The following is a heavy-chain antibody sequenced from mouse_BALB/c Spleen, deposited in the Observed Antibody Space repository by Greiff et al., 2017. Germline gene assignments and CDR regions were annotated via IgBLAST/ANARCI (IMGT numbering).Heavy chain of an antibody. CDR3: TREDYYGSPWFAY. D-gene: IGHD1-1*01. J-gene: IGHJ3*01. CDR1: GYTFTSYY. V-gene: IGHV1S81*02. CDR2: INPSNGGT. Sequence: QVQLQQSGAELVKPGASVKLSCKASGYTFTSYYMYWVKQRPGQGLEWIGEINPSNGGTNFNEKFKSKATLTVDKSSSTAYMQRSSLTSEDSAVYYCTREDYYGSPWFAYWGQGTLVTVSA.